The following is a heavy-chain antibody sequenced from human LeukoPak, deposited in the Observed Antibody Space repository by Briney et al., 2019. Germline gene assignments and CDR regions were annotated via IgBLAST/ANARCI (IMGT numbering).Heavy chain of an antibody. J-gene: IGHJ5*02. CDR1: GYTFTGYY. V-gene: IGHV1-2*02. CDR3: AVFNIVVVPAAMAFSEKDVAFDP. Sequence: ASVKLSCKASGYTFTGYYMHWVRQAPGQGLEWMGWINPNSGGTNYAQKFQGRVTMSRDTSISTAYMELSRLRSDDTAVYYCAVFNIVVVPAAMAFSEKDVAFDPWGQGTLVTVSS. D-gene: IGHD2-2*01. CDR2: INPNSGGT.